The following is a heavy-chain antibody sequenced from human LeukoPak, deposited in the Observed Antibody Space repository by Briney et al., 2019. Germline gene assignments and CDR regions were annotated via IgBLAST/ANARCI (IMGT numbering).Heavy chain of an antibody. V-gene: IGHV3-53*01. CDR1: GFTVSNNY. CDR2: IYSGGST. J-gene: IGHJ4*02. CDR3: ARATFDN. Sequence: GGSLRLSCAASGFTVSNNYISWVRQAPGKGLEWVAVIYSGGSTKYADYVKARFTISRDNSKNTVYLQMNSLRADDTAVYYCARATFDNWGQGTLVTVPS.